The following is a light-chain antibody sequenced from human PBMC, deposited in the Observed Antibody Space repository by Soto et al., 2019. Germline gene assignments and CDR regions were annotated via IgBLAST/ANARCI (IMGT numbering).Light chain of an antibody. CDR3: GTWDSSLSVWV. J-gene: IGLJ3*02. CDR2: ENN. V-gene: IGLV1-51*02. CDR1: SSNIGNNY. Sequence: QSVLTQPTSVSAAPGQKVTISCSGSSSNIGNNYVSWYQQLPGTAPKLLIYENNKRPSGIPDRFSGSKSGTSATLGITGLQTGDEADYYCGTWDSSLSVWVFGGGTQLTVL.